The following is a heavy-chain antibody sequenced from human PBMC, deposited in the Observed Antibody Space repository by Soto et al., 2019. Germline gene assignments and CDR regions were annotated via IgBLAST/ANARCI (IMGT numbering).Heavy chain of an antibody. J-gene: IGHJ4*02. CDR3: ARVMEDKLLDY. CDR1: GGCISSYY. Sequence: QVQLQESGPGLVKPSETLSLTCTVSGGCISSYYWSWIRQPPGKGLEWIGYIYYSGSTNYNPSLKSRVTISVDTSKNQFSLKLSSVTAADTAVYYCARVMEDKLLDYWGQGTLVTVSS. D-gene: IGHD1-1*01. CDR2: IYYSGST. V-gene: IGHV4-59*01.